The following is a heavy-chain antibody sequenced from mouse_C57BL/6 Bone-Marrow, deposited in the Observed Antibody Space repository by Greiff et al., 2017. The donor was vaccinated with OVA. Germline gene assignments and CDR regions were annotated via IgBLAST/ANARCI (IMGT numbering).Heavy chain of an antibody. CDR3: ARCDYDQYFDV. Sequence: QVQLQQPGAELVMPGASVKLSCKASGYTFTSYWMHWVKQRPGQGLEWIGEIDPSDSYTNYNQKFKGKSTLTVDKSSSTAYMQLSSLTSEDSSVYYCARCDYDQYFDVWGTGTTVTVSS. CDR1: GYTFTSYW. D-gene: IGHD2-4*01. J-gene: IGHJ1*03. V-gene: IGHV1-69*01. CDR2: IDPSDSYT.